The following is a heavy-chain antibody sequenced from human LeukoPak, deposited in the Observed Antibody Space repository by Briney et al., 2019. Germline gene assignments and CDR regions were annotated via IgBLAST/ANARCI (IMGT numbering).Heavy chain of an antibody. Sequence: ASVKVSCKASGYTFTSYGISWVRQAPGQGLEWMGWISAYNGNTNYAQKLQGRVTMTTDTSTSTAYMELRSLRSDDTAVYHCARDPTGYCSGGSCEGAWFDPWGQGTLVTVSS. CDR1: GYTFTSYG. V-gene: IGHV1-18*01. D-gene: IGHD2-15*01. J-gene: IGHJ5*02. CDR3: ARDPTGYCSGGSCEGAWFDP. CDR2: ISAYNGNT.